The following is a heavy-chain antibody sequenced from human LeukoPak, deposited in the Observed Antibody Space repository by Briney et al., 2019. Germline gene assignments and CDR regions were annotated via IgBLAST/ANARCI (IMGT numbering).Heavy chain of an antibody. CDR3: ARSAVTPHMDY. CDR1: GFTFSSYG. D-gene: IGHD4-11*01. CDR2: ISYDGSNK. V-gene: IGHV3-30*03. Sequence: GGSLRLSCAASGFTFSSYGMHWVRQAPGKGLEWVAVISYDGSNKYYADSVKGRFTISRDNSKNTLYLQMNSLRAEDTAVYYCARSAVTPHMDYWGQGTLVTASS. J-gene: IGHJ4*02.